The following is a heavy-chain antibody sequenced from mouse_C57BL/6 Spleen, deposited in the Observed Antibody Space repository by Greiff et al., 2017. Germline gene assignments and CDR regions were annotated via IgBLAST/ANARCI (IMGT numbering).Heavy chain of an antibody. CDR1: GFTFSSYG. J-gene: IGHJ3*01. CDR3: ARDGYYPFAY. D-gene: IGHD2-3*01. V-gene: IGHV5-6*01. Sequence: EVQLQQSGGDLVKPGGSLKLSCAASGFTFSSYGMSWVRQPPDKRLEWVATISSGGSYTYYPDSVKGRFPISRDNAKNHLYLQMSSLKSEDTAMYYCARDGYYPFAYWGQGTLVTVSA. CDR2: ISSGGSYT.